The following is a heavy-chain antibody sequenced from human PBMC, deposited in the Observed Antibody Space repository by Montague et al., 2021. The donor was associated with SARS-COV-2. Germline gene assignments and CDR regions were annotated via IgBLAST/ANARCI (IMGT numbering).Heavy chain of an antibody. V-gene: IGHV4-39*01. D-gene: IGHD3-10*01. J-gene: IGHJ5*02. CDR1: GGSISSSSNY. CDR2: IYDSGST. Sequence: SETLSLTCTVSGGSISSSSNYWGWIRQPPGKGLEWIGSIYDSGSTYYNSSRKSRVTISVDTSKNQFSLKLNSVTAADTAVYYCARLVWFGELSSENWFDPWGQGTLVTVSS. CDR3: ARLVWFGELSSENWFDP.